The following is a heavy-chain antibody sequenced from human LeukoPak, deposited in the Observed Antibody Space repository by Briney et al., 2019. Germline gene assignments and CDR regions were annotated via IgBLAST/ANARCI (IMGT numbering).Heavy chain of an antibody. CDR3: ARTFDH. Sequence: GESLKISCGASGFTVSSYEMKWVRQAPGKELEWVSYISSSGSTIYYADSVKGRFTISRDNAKNSLFLQMNSLRAEDTAVYYCARTFDHWGQGPLVTVSS. CDR1: GFTVSSYE. V-gene: IGHV3-48*03. CDR2: ISSSGSTI. J-gene: IGHJ4*02.